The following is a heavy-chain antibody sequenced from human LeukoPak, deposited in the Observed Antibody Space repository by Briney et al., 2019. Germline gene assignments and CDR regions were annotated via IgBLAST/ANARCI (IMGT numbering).Heavy chain of an antibody. V-gene: IGHV3-21*01. CDR1: GFTFSSYS. J-gene: IGHJ4*02. Sequence: GGSLRLSCAASGFTFSSYSMNWVRQAPGKGLEWVSSISSSSSYIYYADSVKGRFTISRDNAKNSLYLQMNSLRAEDTAVYYCAKDLTAEPYYDYWGQGTLVTVSS. CDR2: ISSSSSYI. CDR3: AKDLTAEPYYDY. D-gene: IGHD2-21*02.